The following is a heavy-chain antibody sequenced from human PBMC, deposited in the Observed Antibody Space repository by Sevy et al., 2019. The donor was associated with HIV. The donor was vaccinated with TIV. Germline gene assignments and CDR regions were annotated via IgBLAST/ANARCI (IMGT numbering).Heavy chain of an antibody. Sequence: SETLSLTCTVSGGSISSSSYYWGWIRQPPGKGLEGIGSIYYSGSTYYNPSLKSRVTISVDTSKNQFSLKLSSVTAADVYVYYCAGSHYGDYGPIDYWGQGTLVTVSS. CDR2: IYYSGST. CDR3: AGSHYGDYGPIDY. J-gene: IGHJ4*02. D-gene: IGHD4-17*01. V-gene: IGHV4-39*01. CDR1: GGSISSSSYY.